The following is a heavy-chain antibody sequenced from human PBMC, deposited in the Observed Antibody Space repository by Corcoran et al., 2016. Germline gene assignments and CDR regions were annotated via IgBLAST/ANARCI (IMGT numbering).Heavy chain of an antibody. CDR1: GGSISSSSHY. CDR2: IYYSGST. Sequence: QLQLQESGPGLVKPSETLSLTCTVSGGSISSSSHYWGWIRQPPGKGLEWIGSIYYSGSTYYNPSLKSRVTISVDTSKNQFSLKLSSVTAADTAVYYCARRRAAERGDWFDPWGQGTLVTVSS. V-gene: IGHV4-39*01. D-gene: IGHD6-13*01. J-gene: IGHJ5*02. CDR3: ARRRAAERGDWFDP.